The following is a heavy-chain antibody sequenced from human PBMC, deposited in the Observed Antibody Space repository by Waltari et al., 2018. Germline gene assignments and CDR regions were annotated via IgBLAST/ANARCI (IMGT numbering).Heavy chain of an antibody. CDR3: AREKWELLGRDYYYGMDV. CDR1: GYTFTSYY. V-gene: IGHV1-46*01. Sequence: QVQLVQSGAEVKKPGASVKVSCKASGYTFTSYYMHWVRQAPGQGLEWMGIIYPSGGSTSYAQKFQGRVTMTRDTSTSTVYMELSSLRSEDTAVYYCAREKWELLGRDYYYGMDVWGQGTTVTVSS. CDR2: IYPSGGST. D-gene: IGHD1-26*01. J-gene: IGHJ6*02.